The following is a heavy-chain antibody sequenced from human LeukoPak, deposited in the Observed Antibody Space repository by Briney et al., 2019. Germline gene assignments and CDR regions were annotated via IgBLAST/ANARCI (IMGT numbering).Heavy chain of an antibody. V-gene: IGHV3-21*01. CDR2: ISSSSSYI. J-gene: IGHJ4*02. D-gene: IGHD5-24*01. Sequence: GGSLRLSCAASGFTFSSYSMNWVRQAPGKGLEWVSSISSSSSYIYYADSVKGRFTISRDNAKNSLYLQVNSLRAEDTAVYYCARALDGYFDYWGQGTLVTVSS. CDR1: GFTFSSYS. CDR3: ARALDGYFDY.